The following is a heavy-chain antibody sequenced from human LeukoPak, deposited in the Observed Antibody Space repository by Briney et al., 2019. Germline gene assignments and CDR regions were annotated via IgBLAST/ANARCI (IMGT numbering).Heavy chain of an antibody. CDR1: GFTFDDYA. V-gene: IGHV3-9*01. D-gene: IGHD2-2*01. Sequence: PGGSLRLSCAASGFTFDDYAMHWVRQAPGKGLEWVSGISWNSGSIGYADSVKGRFTISRDNAKNSLYLQMNSLRAEDTALYYCAKVGSSSYAFDIWGQGTMVTASS. J-gene: IGHJ3*02. CDR2: ISWNSGSI. CDR3: AKVGSSSYAFDI.